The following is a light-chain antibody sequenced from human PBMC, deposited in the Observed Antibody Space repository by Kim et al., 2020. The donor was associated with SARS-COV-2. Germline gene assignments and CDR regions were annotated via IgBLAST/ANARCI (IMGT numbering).Light chain of an antibody. CDR3: AAWDDRMNAGI. CDR1: SPNIAING. J-gene: IGLJ2*01. CDR2: NNN. V-gene: IGLV1-44*01. Sequence: QSVLTQPPSASGTPGQRVTISCSGGSPNIAINGVDWYQQLPGTAPKLLIYNNNQRPSGVPDRFSGSKSGTSASLAISGLQSEDEADYYCAAWDDRMNAGIFGGGTQLTVL.